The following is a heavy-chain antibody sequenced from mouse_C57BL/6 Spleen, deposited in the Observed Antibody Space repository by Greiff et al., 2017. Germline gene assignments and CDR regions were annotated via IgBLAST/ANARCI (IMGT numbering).Heavy chain of an antibody. Sequence: EVMLVESGGGLVKPGGSLKLSCAASGFTFSSYTMSWVRQTPEKRLEWVATISGGGGNTYYPDSVKGRFTISRDNAKNTLYLQISSLRSEDTALYYCARQGYSNFDYWGQGTTLTVSS. CDR1: GFTFSSYT. D-gene: IGHD2-5*01. J-gene: IGHJ2*01. CDR2: ISGGGGNT. CDR3: ARQGYSNFDY. V-gene: IGHV5-9*01.